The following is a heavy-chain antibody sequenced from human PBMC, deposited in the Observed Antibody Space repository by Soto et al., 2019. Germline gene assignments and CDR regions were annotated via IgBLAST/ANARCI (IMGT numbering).Heavy chain of an antibody. J-gene: IGHJ4*02. Sequence: QITLKESGPPLVKPTQTLTLTCTFSGFSLSTSGVGVGWIRQPPGKALECLAVIYWDDDKRYSPSLKNRLTITKDTSKNQVVLTLTNMNPVDTATYYCAHTSGSVLGDYWGQGILVTVSS. D-gene: IGHD3-10*01. CDR3: AHTSGSVLGDY. V-gene: IGHV2-5*02. CDR1: GFSLSTSGVG. CDR2: IYWDDDK.